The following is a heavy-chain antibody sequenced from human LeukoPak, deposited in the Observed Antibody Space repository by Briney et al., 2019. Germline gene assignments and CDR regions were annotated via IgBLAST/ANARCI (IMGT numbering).Heavy chain of an antibody. J-gene: IGHJ3*02. CDR3: AGGRGGYDLVDAFDI. V-gene: IGHV3-21*04. CDR2: ISSSSIYI. CDR1: GFTFSNYR. D-gene: IGHD5-12*01. Sequence: GGSLRLSCAASGFTFSNYRMNWVRQAPGKGLEWVSSISSSSIYIYYADSLKGRFTISRDNAKNSLYLQMNSMRAEDTAVYYCAGGRGGYDLVDAFDIWGQGRMVTASS.